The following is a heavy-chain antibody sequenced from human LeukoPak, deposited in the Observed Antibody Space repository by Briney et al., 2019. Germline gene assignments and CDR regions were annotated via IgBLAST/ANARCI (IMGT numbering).Heavy chain of an antibody. Sequence: PGGSLTLSCAVSGFTFNEYVMSWVRQAPGSGLEWVSAVSSSGFSTYYADSVKGRFTISRDNFKNTLYLQLNSLRGEDTAVYYCVKEADNSGTCYMDVWGKGTTVTVSS. D-gene: IGHD2/OR15-2a*01. CDR3: VKEADNSGTCYMDV. J-gene: IGHJ6*03. CDR1: GFTFNEYV. V-gene: IGHV3-23*01. CDR2: VSSSGFST.